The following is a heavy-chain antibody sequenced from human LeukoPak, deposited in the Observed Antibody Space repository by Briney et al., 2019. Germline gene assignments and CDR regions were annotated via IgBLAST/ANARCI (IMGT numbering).Heavy chain of an antibody. V-gene: IGHV3-9*01. CDR2: ISWNSGSI. CDR1: GFTFDDYA. Sequence: PGRSLRLSCAASGFTFDDYAMHWVRQAPGKGLEWVSGISWNSGSIGYADSVKGRFTISRDNSKNTLYLQMNSLRAEDTAVYYCAKDAYCGGDCYSPDYWGQGTLVTVSA. CDR3: AKDAYCGGDCYSPDY. J-gene: IGHJ4*02. D-gene: IGHD2-21*01.